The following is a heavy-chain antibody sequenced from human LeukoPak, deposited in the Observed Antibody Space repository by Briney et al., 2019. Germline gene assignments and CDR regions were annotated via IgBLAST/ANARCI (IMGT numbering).Heavy chain of an antibody. V-gene: IGHV1-2*02. CDR3: ARDVWFGELSEGFDY. D-gene: IGHD3-10*01. J-gene: IGHJ4*02. CDR2: INPNSGGT. CDR1: GYTLTGYY. Sequence: ASVKVSCKASGYTLTGYYMHWVRQAPGQGLEWMGWINPNSGGTNSAQKFQGRVTMIRDTSISTAYMELSRLRCDDTAVYYCARDVWFGELSEGFDYWGQGTLVTVSS.